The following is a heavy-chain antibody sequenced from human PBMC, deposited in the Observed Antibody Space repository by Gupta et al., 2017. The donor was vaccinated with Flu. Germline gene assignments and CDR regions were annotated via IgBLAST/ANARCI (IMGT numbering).Heavy chain of an antibody. D-gene: IGHD2-21*01. V-gene: IGHV1-2*06. CDR3: ARGYCGGDCYPTGFYYYYYMDV. CDR2: INPNSGGT. J-gene: IGHJ6*03. Sequence: RQAPGQGLEWMGRINPNSGGTNYAQKFQGRVTMTRDTSISTAYMELSRLRSDDTAVYYCARGYCGGDCYPTGFYYYYYMDVWGKGTTVTVSS.